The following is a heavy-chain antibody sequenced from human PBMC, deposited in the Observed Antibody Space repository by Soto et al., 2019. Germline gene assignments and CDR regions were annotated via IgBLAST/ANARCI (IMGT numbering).Heavy chain of an antibody. D-gene: IGHD3-16*01. J-gene: IGHJ6*02. CDR3: ARAHVVRLGGEWVLYGMDV. V-gene: IGHV4-31*03. CDR1: GGSISSGGYY. Sequence: QVQLQESGPGLVKPSQTLSLTCTVSGGSISSGGYYWSWIRQHPGKGLEWIGYIYYRGRTYYNPSLKSRVTISVDTSKNQFSVTLGSVAAATTAVYYCARAHVVRLGGEWVLYGMDVWGQGTTVTVSS. CDR2: IYYRGRT.